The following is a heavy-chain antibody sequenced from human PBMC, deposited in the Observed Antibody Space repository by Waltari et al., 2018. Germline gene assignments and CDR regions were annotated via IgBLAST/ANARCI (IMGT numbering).Heavy chain of an antibody. CDR1: GDSFSSRSHY. V-gene: IGHV4-39*07. Sequence: QVQLQESGPGLVKPSETLSVTCNVSGDSFSSRSHYWGWVRQPPGKGLEWIASIDSGITYANPSLRSRVTISVGASKSQVSLLMRSVTAADTAVYYCVTNPARSSRPLHFDFWGQGTLVTVSS. CDR3: VTNPARSSRPLHFDF. CDR2: IDSGIT. J-gene: IGHJ4*02. D-gene: IGHD6-6*01.